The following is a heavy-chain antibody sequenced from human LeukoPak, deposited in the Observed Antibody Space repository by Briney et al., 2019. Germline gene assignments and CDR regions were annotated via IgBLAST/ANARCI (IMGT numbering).Heavy chain of an antibody. CDR1: GYTITGYY. D-gene: IGHD3-9*01. Sequence: ASVKVSCKASGYTITGYYMHWVRQAPGQGLEWMGWINPNSGGTNYAQKFQGRVTMTRDTSISTAYMELSRLRSDDTAVYYCARVAVRYFDWLYFDYWGQGTLVTVSS. V-gene: IGHV1-2*02. J-gene: IGHJ4*02. CDR3: ARVAVRYFDWLYFDY. CDR2: INPNSGGT.